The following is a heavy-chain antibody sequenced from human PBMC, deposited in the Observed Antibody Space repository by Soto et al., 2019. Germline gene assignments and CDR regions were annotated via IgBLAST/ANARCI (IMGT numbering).Heavy chain of an antibody. V-gene: IGHV4-34*01. CDR1: GGSFSGYY. CDR2: INHSGST. Sequence: SETLSLTCAVYGGSFSGYYWSWIRQPPGKGLEWIGEINHSGSTNYNPSLKSRVTISVDTSKNQFSLKLSSVTAADTAVYYCARSVAARIGCFDYWGQGTLVTVSS. D-gene: IGHD6-6*01. CDR3: ARSVAARIGCFDY. J-gene: IGHJ4*02.